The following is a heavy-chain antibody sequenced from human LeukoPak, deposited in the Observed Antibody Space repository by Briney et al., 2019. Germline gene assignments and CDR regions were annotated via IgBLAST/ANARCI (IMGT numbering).Heavy chain of an antibody. Sequence: GGSLRLSCAASGFTFSNYGMHWVRQAPGKGPEWVALISYDGSNKYYADSVKGRFIISRDNSKNTLDLQMNSLRPEDTAVFYCAGGGYHYDSSGGAFGIWGRGTVVTVSS. CDR2: ISYDGSNK. CDR1: GFTFSNYG. D-gene: IGHD3-22*01. J-gene: IGHJ3*02. V-gene: IGHV3-30*03. CDR3: AGGGYHYDSSGGAFGI.